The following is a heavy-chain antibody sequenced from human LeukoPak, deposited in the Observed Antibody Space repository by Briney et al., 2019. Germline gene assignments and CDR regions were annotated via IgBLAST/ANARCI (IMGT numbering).Heavy chain of an antibody. D-gene: IGHD5/OR15-5a*01. CDR1: GYTFTGYY. CDR3: ARDSDSVYPPPKFDP. V-gene: IGHV1-2*02. CDR2: INPNSGGT. J-gene: IGHJ5*02. Sequence: ASVKVSCKASGYTFTGYYMHWVRQAPGQGLEWMGWINPNSGGTNYAQKFQGRVTMTRDTSISTAYMELSRLRSDDTAVYYCARDSDSVYPPPKFDPWGQGTLVTVSS.